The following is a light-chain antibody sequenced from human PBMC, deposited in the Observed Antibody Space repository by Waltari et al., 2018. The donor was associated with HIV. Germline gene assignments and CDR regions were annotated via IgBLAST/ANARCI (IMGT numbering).Light chain of an antibody. CDR3: QQYVNSPVT. Sequence: EIVLPQSPCRLPLSPGERAPLSCRASQSVSNNYLAWYQQKPGQAPRLLVYDATSRATGIPDRFSGSGSGTDFTLTISRLEPEDFAVYYCQQYVNSPVTFGQGIKLEIK. CDR1: QSVSNNY. J-gene: IGKJ2*01. CDR2: DAT. V-gene: IGKV3-20*01.